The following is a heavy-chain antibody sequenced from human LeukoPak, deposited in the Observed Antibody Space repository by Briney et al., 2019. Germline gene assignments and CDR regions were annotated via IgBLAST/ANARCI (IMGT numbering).Heavy chain of an antibody. CDR3: TSTASAVTTMGYYFDY. J-gene: IGHJ4*02. CDR2: IRSKAYGGTT. CDR1: GFTFGDYA. V-gene: IGHV3-49*03. D-gene: IGHD4-17*01. Sequence: GGSLRLSCTASGFTFGDYAMSWFRQAPGKGLEWVGFIRSKAYGGTTEYAASVKGRFTNSRDDSKSIAYLQMNSLKTEDTAVYYCTSTASAVTTMGYYFDYWGQGTLVTVAS.